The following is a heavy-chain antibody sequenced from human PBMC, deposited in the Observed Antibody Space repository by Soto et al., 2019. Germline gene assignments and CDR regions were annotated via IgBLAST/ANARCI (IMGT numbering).Heavy chain of an antibody. V-gene: IGHV3-9*01. CDR3: AKDRGSGSYAANYYYYGMDV. CDR1: GFTFDDYA. J-gene: IGHJ6*02. D-gene: IGHD3-10*01. Sequence: LRLSCAASGFTFDDYAMHWVRQAPGKGLEWVSGINWNSGSIGYADSVKGRFTISRDNAKTSLYLQMNSLRAEDTALYYCAKDRGSGSYAANYYYYGMDVRAQGTTVTVSS. CDR2: INWNSGSI.